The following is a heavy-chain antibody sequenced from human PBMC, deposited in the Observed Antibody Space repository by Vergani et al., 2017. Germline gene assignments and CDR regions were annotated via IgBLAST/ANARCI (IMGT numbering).Heavy chain of an antibody. Sequence: EVQLLESGGGSAQPGESLRLSCVASGFTFTAHGMNWVRQAPGKGLEWVSAISGQNFRTYYADSVKGRFTISRDDSKNTLYLQMNSLRAEDTAVYYCAKGLGRIRDNYFDYWGQGTLVTVSS. CDR2: ISGQNFRT. J-gene: IGHJ4*03. CDR1: GFTFTAHG. CDR3: AKGLGRIRDNYFDY. D-gene: IGHD5-24*01. V-gene: IGHV3-23*01.